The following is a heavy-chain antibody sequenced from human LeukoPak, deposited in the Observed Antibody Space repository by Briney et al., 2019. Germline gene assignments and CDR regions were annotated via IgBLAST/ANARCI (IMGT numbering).Heavy chain of an antibody. CDR1: GYTFIRYF. CDR2: INPGSGDT. Sequence: ASVKVSCKASGYTFIRYFMHWVRQAPGQGHEWMGRINPGSGDTEFAQKFQGRVAMTRDTSISTAYMEVSGLTFDDTAIYYCARDLSSTPNWELDHWGQGTLVTVSS. D-gene: IGHD7-27*01. V-gene: IGHV1-2*06. J-gene: IGHJ5*02. CDR3: ARDLSSTPNWELDH.